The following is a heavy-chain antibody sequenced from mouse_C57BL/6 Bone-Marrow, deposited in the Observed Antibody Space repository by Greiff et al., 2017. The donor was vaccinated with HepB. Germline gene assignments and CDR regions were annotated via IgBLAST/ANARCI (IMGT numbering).Heavy chain of an antibody. CDR1: GYTFTSYW. CDR3: ARLIYDYDPVYFDY. D-gene: IGHD2-4*01. V-gene: IGHV1-53*01. CDR2: INPSNGGT. Sequence: QVQLKQPGTELVKPGASVKLSCKASGYTFTSYWMHWVKQRPGQGLEWIGNINPSNGGTNYNEKFKSKATLTVDKSSSTAYMQLSSLTSEDSAVYYCARLIYDYDPVYFDYWGRGTTLTVSS. J-gene: IGHJ2*01.